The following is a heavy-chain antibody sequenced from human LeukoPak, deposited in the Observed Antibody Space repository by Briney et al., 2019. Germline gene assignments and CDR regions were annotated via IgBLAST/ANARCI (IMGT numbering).Heavy chain of an antibody. CDR1: GGSISSYY. CDR3: AGSSLIAAAGTIYYYYYMDV. CDR2: IYTSGST. D-gene: IGHD6-13*01. Sequence: SETLSLTCTVSGGSISSYYWSWIRQPAGKGLEWIGRIYTSGSTNYNPSLKSRVTMSVDTSKNQFSLKLSSVTAADTAVYYCAGSSLIAAAGTIYYYYYMDVWGKGTTVTISS. J-gene: IGHJ6*03. V-gene: IGHV4-4*07.